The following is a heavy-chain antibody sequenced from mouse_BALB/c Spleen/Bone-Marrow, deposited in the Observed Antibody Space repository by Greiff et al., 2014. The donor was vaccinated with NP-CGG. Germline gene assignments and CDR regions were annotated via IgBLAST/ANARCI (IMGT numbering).Heavy chain of an antibody. Sequence: VQLQQSGTVLARPGASVKMSCKASGYSFISYWMYWIKQRPGQGLEWIGAIYPGNSGTSYNQNFKGKAKLTAVTSASTAYMELSSLTNEDSAVYDCTRSITTAVEFDYWGQGTSLTVSS. CDR1: GYSFISYW. D-gene: IGHD1-1*01. CDR3: TRSITTAVEFDY. J-gene: IGHJ2*03. CDR2: IYPGNSGT. V-gene: IGHV1-5*01.